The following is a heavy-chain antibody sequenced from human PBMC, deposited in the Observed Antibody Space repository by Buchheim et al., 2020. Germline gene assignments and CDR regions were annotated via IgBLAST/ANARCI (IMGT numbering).Heavy chain of an antibody. Sequence: EVQLLESGGGLVQPGGSPRLSCAASGFTFTTSPMSWVRQAPGKGLEWVSAISASGAGTSYADSVKGRFTMSRDNSKNTLYLKMNSLRVEDTAVHYCAKNSVHGDWPEYWGQGTL. CDR2: ISASGAGT. CDR1: GFTFTTSP. CDR3: AKNSVHGDWPEY. D-gene: IGHD4-17*01. J-gene: IGHJ4*02. V-gene: IGHV3-23*01.